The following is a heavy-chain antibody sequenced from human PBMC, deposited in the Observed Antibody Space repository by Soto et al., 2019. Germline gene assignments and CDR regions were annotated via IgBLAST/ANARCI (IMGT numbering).Heavy chain of an antibody. V-gene: IGHV3-23*01. CDR3: ARNSGSYYYYGMDV. J-gene: IGHJ6*02. CDR2: ISGSGGST. CDR1: GFTFSSYA. D-gene: IGHD1-26*01. Sequence: GGSLRLSCAASGFTFSSYAMSWVRQAPGKGLEWVSAISGSGGSTYYADSVKGRFTISRDNSKNTLYLQMNSLRAEDTAVYYCARNSGSYYYYGMDVWGQGTTVTVSS.